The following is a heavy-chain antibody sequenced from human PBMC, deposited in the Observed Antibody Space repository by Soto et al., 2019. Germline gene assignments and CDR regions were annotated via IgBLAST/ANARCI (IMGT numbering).Heavy chain of an antibody. D-gene: IGHD3-10*01. J-gene: IGHJ4*02. CDR1: GDSVSAYY. V-gene: IGHV4-59*02. CDR2: IYHSGTM. CDR3: PRVPYRRGVIFD. Sequence: QVQLQESGPGLVKPSETLSLTCTVSGDSVSAYYWSWIRQPPGKGLEWIGYIYHSGTMNYNPSLKCRVTISLDSSMNQFAVKLSSGSAADTAVYYCPRVPYRRGVIFDWGQGALVTVSS.